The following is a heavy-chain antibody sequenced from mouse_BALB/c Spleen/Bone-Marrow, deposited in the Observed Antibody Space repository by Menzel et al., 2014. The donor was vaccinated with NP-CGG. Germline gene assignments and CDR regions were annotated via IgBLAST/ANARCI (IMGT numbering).Heavy chain of an antibody. Sequence: QVQLQQPGAELMKLGASVKISCKATGYIFSSYWIEWIKQRPGRGLEWIGEILPGSGRANYNENFKGKATFTADTSSNTAYMQLSSLTSEDSAVYYCARGLYGNYGEWGQGASVTVSS. CDR3: ARGLYGNYGE. CDR2: ILPGSGRA. CDR1: GYIFSSYW. V-gene: IGHV1-9*01. D-gene: IGHD2-1*01. J-gene: IGHJ4*01.